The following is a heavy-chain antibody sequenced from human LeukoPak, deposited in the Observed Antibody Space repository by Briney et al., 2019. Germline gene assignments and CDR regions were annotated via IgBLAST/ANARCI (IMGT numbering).Heavy chain of an antibody. CDR3: ARDPSTIAVAGLDY. Sequence: GGSLRLSCAASGFTFSSYGMHWVRQAPGKGLEWVAVIWHDGSNKYYADSVKGRFTISRDNSKNTLYLQMNSLRAEDTAVYYCARDPSTIAVAGLDYWGQGTLVTVSS. D-gene: IGHD6-19*01. CDR2: IWHDGSNK. V-gene: IGHV3-33*01. J-gene: IGHJ4*02. CDR1: GFTFSSYG.